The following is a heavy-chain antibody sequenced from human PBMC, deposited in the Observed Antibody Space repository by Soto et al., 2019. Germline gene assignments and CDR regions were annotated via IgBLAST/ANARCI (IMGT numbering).Heavy chain of an antibody. V-gene: IGHV3-21*01. J-gene: IGHJ6*02. Sequence: PGGSLRLSCAASGFTFSSYSMNWVRQAPGKGLEWVSSISSSSSYIYYADSVKGRFTISRDNAKNSLYLQMNSLRAEDTAVYYCARDLLDIVVVPAAAYYYYYGMDVWGQGTTVTVSS. CDR1: GFTFSSYS. D-gene: IGHD2-2*03. CDR3: ARDLLDIVVVPAAAYYYYYGMDV. CDR2: ISSSSSYI.